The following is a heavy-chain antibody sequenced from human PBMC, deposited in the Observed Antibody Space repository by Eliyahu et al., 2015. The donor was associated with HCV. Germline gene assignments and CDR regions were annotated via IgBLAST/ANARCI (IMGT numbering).Heavy chain of an antibody. CDR3: ARTRGDGLDV. D-gene: IGHD3-10*01. CDR2: IKQDGSEE. Sequence: EVQLVESGGGLVQPGGSLRLSCAASGFTFSTYWMSWVRQAPGKGLEWVAHIKQDGSEEYYADSVKGRFTISRDNAKNSLYMQMNSLRVGDTAVYYCARTRGDGLDVWGRGTTVTVSS. V-gene: IGHV3-7*01. J-gene: IGHJ6*02. CDR1: GFTFSTYW.